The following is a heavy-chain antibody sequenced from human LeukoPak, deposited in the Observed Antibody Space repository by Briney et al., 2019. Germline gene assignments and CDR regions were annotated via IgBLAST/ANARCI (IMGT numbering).Heavy chain of an antibody. Sequence: SETLSLTCAVSDDSFSSHYWTWIRQPPGKGLEWIGYISYIGSTNYNPSLKSRVTISIDTSKNQLSLKLSSVTAADTAVYYCARHVLERGWFDPWGQGTLVTVSS. V-gene: IGHV4-59*08. CDR2: ISYIGST. J-gene: IGHJ5*02. CDR3: ARHVLERGWFDP. CDR1: DDSFSSHY. D-gene: IGHD1-1*01.